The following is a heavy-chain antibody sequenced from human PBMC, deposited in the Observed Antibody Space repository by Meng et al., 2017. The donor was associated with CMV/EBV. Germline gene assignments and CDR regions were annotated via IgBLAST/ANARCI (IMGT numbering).Heavy chain of an antibody. CDR3: AKDMREQLGPAINY. CDR2: ISWNSCSI. D-gene: IGHD6-6*01. J-gene: IGHJ4*02. CDR1: GFTFDDYA. V-gene: IGHV3-9*01. Sequence: GGSLRLSCAASGFTFDDYAMHWVRQAPGQGLEWVSGISWNSCSIGYADSVKGRLTISKDNAKNSLYLQMNSLRAEDTALYYCAKDMREQLGPAINYWGQGTLVTVSS.